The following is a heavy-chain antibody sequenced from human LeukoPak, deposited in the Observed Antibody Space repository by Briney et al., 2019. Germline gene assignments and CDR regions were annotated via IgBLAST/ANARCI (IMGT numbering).Heavy chain of an antibody. CDR1: GFTFSSYS. J-gene: IGHJ3*02. V-gene: IGHV3-74*01. CDR2: INSDGSGA. Sequence: GGSLRLSCAASGFTFSSYSMHWVRQAPGKGLVWVSKINSDGSGANYADSVKGRFTISRDNAKNTLYLQMNSLRAEDTAIYYCARGVTAIRNAFDIWGQGTMVTVSS. D-gene: IGHD2-21*02. CDR3: ARGVTAIRNAFDI.